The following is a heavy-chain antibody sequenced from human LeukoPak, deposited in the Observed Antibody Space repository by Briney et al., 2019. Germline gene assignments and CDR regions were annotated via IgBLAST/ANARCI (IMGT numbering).Heavy chain of an antibody. V-gene: IGHV3-23*01. Sequence: GGSLRLSCEASGFTFETYGMTWVRQAPGKGLEWVSGITGSSTWTYYADSVRGRFTISRDNSKNTLHLQMNNLTADDTAIYYCARELVSLGTGYFDLWGRGTLVTVSS. CDR2: ITGSSTWT. J-gene: IGHJ2*01. D-gene: IGHD7-27*01. CDR3: ARELVSLGTGYFDL. CDR1: GFTFETYG.